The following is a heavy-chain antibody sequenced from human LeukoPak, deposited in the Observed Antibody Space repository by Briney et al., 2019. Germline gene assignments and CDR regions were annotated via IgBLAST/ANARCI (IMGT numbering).Heavy chain of an antibody. CDR2: IKYDGSNK. D-gene: IGHD4-17*01. Sequence: GGSLRLSCAASGFIFSNYGMHWVHQAPGKGLEWLAFIKYDGSNKAMVDSVRGRFTISRDNSKDTLYLQMNSLRVEDTAVYYCAKTYTTGLEPWGQGTLVTVSS. V-gene: IGHV3-30*02. J-gene: IGHJ5*02. CDR1: GFIFSNYG. CDR3: AKTYTTGLEP.